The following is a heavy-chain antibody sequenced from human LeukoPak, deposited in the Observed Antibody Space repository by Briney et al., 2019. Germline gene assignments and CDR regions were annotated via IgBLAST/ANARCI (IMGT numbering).Heavy chain of an antibody. D-gene: IGHD5-24*01. V-gene: IGHV3-11*01. CDR2: ISSSGSTI. J-gene: IGHJ3*02. CDR1: GFTFSDYY. CDR3: ARESAQMATTQDGAFDI. Sequence: GGSLRLSCAASGFTFSDYYMSWIRQAPGKGLEWVSYISSSGSTIYYADSVKGRFTISRDNAKNSLYLQMNSLRAEDTAVYYCARESAQMATTQDGAFDIWGQGTMVTVSS.